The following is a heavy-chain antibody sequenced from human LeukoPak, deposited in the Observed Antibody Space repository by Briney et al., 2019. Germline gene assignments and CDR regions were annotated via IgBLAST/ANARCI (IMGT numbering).Heavy chain of an antibody. CDR2: ISNNGGYT. CDR3: ARSGSGWFDY. Sequence: PGGSLRLSCAASGFTFSSSAMSWVRQAPGKGLEWVSAISNNGGYTYYADSVQGRFTISGDNSKSTLCLQMNSLRAEDTAVYYCARSGSGWFDYWGQGTLVTVSS. J-gene: IGHJ4*02. V-gene: IGHV3-23*01. CDR1: GFTFSSSA. D-gene: IGHD6-19*01.